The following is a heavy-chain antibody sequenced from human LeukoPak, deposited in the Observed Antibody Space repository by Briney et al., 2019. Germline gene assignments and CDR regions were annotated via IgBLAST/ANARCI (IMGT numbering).Heavy chain of an antibody. J-gene: IGHJ4*02. Sequence: ASVTVSCKASGYTFTSYYMHWVRQAPGQGLEWMGLINPSGGSTSYAQKFQGRVTMTRDTSTSTVYMELSSLRSEDTAVYYCARGHSSGWKQYYFDYWGPGTLVTVSS. D-gene: IGHD6-19*01. CDR3: ARGHSSGWKQYYFDY. CDR1: GYTFTSYY. CDR2: INPSGGST. V-gene: IGHV1-46*01.